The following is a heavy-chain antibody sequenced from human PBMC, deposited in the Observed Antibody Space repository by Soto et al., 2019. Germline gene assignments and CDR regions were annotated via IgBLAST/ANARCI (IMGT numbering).Heavy chain of an antibody. Sequence: QVQLVQSGAEVKKPGASVKVSCKASGYTFTSYDINWVRQATGQGLEWMGWMNPNSGNTSYAQKFQGRVTMTRNTSISTAYMELGSLRSEDTAVYYGAGEKGGGGYLDYWGQGTLVTVSS. V-gene: IGHV1-8*01. CDR3: AGEKGGGGYLDY. CDR1: GYTFTSYD. J-gene: IGHJ4*02. D-gene: IGHD3-16*01. CDR2: MNPNSGNT.